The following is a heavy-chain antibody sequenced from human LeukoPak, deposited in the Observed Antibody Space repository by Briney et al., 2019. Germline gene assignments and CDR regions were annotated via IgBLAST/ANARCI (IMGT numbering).Heavy chain of an antibody. Sequence: SETLSLTCTVSGGSISRYYWSWIRQPPGKGLEWIGYIYYSGSTNYNPSLKSRVTISVDTSKNQFSLKLSSVTAADTAVYYCARQGGGFWYFDLRGRGTLVTVSS. CDR2: IYYSGST. CDR3: ARQGGGFWYFDL. CDR1: GGSISRYY. V-gene: IGHV4-59*08. D-gene: IGHD6-25*01. J-gene: IGHJ2*01.